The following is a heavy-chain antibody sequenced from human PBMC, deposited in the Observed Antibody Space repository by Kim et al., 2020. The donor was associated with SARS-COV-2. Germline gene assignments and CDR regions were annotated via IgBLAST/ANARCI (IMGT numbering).Heavy chain of an antibody. Sequence: SETLSLTCTVSGGSISSYYWSWIRQPPGKGLEWIGYIYYSGSTNYNPSLKSRVTISVDTSKNQFSLKLSSVTAADTAVYYCARHDYYYYGMDVWGQGTTVTVSS. V-gene: IGHV4-59*08. CDR1: GGSISSYY. CDR3: ARHDYYYYGMDV. CDR2: IYYSGST. J-gene: IGHJ6*02.